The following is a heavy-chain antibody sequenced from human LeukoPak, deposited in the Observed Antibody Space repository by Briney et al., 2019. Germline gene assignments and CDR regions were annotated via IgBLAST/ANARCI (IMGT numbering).Heavy chain of an antibody. Sequence: GGSLRLSCAASGFTFVDYYVSWIRQAPGKGLEWISYITGTGVTIHYSDSVKGRFTISRDNAKNSLSLLMNSLRGEDTAVYYCATHGGGGDDEDDSFNSWGQGTMVTVSS. CDR2: ITGTGVTI. CDR3: ATHGGGGDDEDDSFNS. V-gene: IGHV3-11*01. D-gene: IGHD5-12*01. J-gene: IGHJ3*02. CDR1: GFTFVDYY.